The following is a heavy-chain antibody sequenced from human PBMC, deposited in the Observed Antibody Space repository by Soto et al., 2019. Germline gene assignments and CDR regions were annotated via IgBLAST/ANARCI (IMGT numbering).Heavy chain of an antibody. J-gene: IGHJ4*02. V-gene: IGHV4-4*02. CDR1: GASISSSNW. D-gene: IGHD3-10*01. CDR2: IYHSGST. Sequence: SETLSLTCAVSGASISSSNWWSWVRQPPGKGLEWIGEIYHSGSTNYNPSLKSRVTISVDKSRDQFSLKLSSVTAADTAVYYCARRWGEGRVDYWGQGTLVTVSS. CDR3: ARRWGEGRVDY.